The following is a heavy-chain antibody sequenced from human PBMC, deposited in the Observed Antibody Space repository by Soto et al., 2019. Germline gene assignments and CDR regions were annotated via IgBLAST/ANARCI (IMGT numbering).Heavy chain of an antibody. CDR2: INHSGST. Sequence: QVQLQQWGAGLLKPSETLSLTCAVYGGSFSGYYWSWIRQPPGKGLEWIGEINHSGSTNYNPSLKSRVNISVDTSKNQFSLKLSSVTAADTAVYYCARGGQYYYYYMDVWGKGTTVTVSS. J-gene: IGHJ6*03. CDR1: GGSFSGYY. CDR3: ARGGQYYYYYMDV. V-gene: IGHV4-34*01.